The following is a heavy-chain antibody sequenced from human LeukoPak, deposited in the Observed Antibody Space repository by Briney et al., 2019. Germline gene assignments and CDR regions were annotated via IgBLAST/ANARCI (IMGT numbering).Heavy chain of an antibody. D-gene: IGHD6-6*01. CDR3: ARGTWSSSIDY. CDR1: GGSISSSSYY. CDR2: IYYSGST. V-gene: IGHV4-30-4*08. J-gene: IGHJ4*02. Sequence: SETLSLTCTVPGGSISSSSYYWGWIRQPPGKGLEWIGYIYYSGSTYYNPSLKSRLTISGGTSKNQFSLRLSSVTAADTAVYYCARGTWSSSIDYWGQGTLVTVSS.